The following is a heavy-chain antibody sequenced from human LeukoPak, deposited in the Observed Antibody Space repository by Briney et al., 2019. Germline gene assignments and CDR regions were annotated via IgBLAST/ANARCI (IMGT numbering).Heavy chain of an antibody. V-gene: IGHV4-59*12. Sequence: SETLSLTCTVSGGSINSNYWSWIRQPPGKGLEWIGYIYYSGSTNYNPSLQSRVTISVDTSKNQFSLKLSSVTAADTAVYYCARDSSGYYAGGFDYWGQGTLVTVSS. D-gene: IGHD3-22*01. CDR2: IYYSGST. CDR3: ARDSSGYYAGGFDY. CDR1: GGSINSNY. J-gene: IGHJ4*02.